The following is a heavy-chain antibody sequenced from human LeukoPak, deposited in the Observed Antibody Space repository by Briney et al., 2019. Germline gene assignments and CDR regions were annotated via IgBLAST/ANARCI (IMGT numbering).Heavy chain of an antibody. CDR2: ISAGSSNK. D-gene: IGHD2-15*01. V-gene: IGHV3-23*01. Sequence: GGSLRLSCAASGFTFSAFPMIWVRQAQGKGLQWVSSISAGSSNKYYADSVKGRFTISRDNSKNALYLQMNSLRAEDTAIYYCAKGKAVVGAAGPDYWGQGTLVTVSS. CDR1: GFTFSAFP. CDR3: AKGKAVVGAAGPDY. J-gene: IGHJ4*02.